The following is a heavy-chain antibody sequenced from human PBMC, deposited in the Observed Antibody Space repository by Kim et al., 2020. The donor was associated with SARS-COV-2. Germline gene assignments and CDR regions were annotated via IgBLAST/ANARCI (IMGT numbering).Heavy chain of an antibody. D-gene: IGHD3-22*01. J-gene: IGHJ4*02. CDR1: GYTFTSYG. Sequence: ASVKVSCKASGYTFTSYGISWVRQAPGQGLEWMGWISAYNGNTNYAQKLQGRVTMTTDTSTSTAYMELRSLRSDDTAVYYCARAGARNYYDSSGYYYWGQGTLVTVSS. CDR2: ISAYNGNT. V-gene: IGHV1-18*04. CDR3: ARAGARNYYDSSGYYY.